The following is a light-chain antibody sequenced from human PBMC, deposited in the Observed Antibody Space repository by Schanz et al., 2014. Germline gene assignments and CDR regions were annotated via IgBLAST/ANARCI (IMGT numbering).Light chain of an antibody. CDR2: EDS. CDR3: CSYVGSNTRRWV. CDR1: SSDVGSYNL. V-gene: IGLV2-23*01. Sequence: QSALTQPASVSGSPGQSITISCTGTSSDVGSYNLVSWYQQHPGKAPKLMIYEDSKRPSGVSNRFSGSKSGNTASLTISGLHAEDEADYYCCSYVGSNTRRWVFGGGTKLTVL. J-gene: IGLJ3*02.